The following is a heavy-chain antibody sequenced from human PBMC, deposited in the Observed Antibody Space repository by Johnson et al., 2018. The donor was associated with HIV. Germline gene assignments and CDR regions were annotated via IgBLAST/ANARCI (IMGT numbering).Heavy chain of an antibody. CDR2: IWYDGSNK. V-gene: IGHV3-33*01. Sequence: QVQLVESGGGVVQPGRSLRLSCAESGFTFRSYGMHWVRQAPGKGLEWVVLIWYDGSNKYYADSVKGRFTISRDNSKNTLYLQMNSLRAEDTAVYYCARGGGAFDIWGQGTMVTVSS. CDR3: ARGGGAFDI. CDR1: GFTFRSYG. D-gene: IGHD2-15*01. J-gene: IGHJ3*02.